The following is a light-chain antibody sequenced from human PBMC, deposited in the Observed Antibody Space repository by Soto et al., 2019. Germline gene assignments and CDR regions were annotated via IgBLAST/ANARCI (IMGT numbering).Light chain of an antibody. Sequence: DIQMTQSPSSVSASVGDRVTITCRASQNIDKWIAWYQQKPGKAPKLLIYAASSLRGGVPSRFSGSGSGTDFTLSISSLQPEDFATYSCQHARSFPITFGHGTRLE. J-gene: IGKJ5*01. V-gene: IGKV1-12*01. CDR3: QHARSFPIT. CDR1: QNIDKW. CDR2: AAS.